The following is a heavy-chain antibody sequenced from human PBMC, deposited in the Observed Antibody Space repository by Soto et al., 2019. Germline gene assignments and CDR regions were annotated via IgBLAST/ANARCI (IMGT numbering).Heavy chain of an antibody. CDR3: ARGSFYGSGRYYTTEYCYYGMDV. J-gene: IGHJ6*01. CDR1: GGTFSSYA. CDR2: IIPIFGTA. Sequence: SVKVSCKASGGTFSSYAISWVRQAPGQGLEWMEGIIPIFGTANYAQKFQGRVTITADESTSTAYMELSSLRSEDTAVYYCARGSFYGSGRYYTTEYCYYGMDVWGQGTTVTVS. V-gene: IGHV1-69*13. D-gene: IGHD3-10*01.